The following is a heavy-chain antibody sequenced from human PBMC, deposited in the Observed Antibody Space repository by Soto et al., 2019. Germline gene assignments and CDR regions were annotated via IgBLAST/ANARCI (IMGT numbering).Heavy chain of an antibody. D-gene: IGHD3-10*01. J-gene: IGHJ4*02. CDR1: GFTFSTYW. Sequence: PGGSLRLSCAASGFTFSTYWMHWVRQAPGKGLVWVSRINYNGSSTDYADSVKGRFTISRDNAKNTLYLQMNTLTAEDTAVYYCTRGPRPTPVGTGAYWGQGTLVTVSS. V-gene: IGHV3-74*01. CDR2: INYNGSST. CDR3: TRGPRPTPVGTGAY.